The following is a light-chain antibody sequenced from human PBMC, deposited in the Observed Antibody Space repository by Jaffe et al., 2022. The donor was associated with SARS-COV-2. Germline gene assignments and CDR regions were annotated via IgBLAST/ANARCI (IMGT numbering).Light chain of an antibody. J-gene: IGKJ2*03. Sequence: EIVLTQSPATLSLSPGERATLSCRASQGVSSHLAWYQQKPGQAPRLLIYDASNRATGFPARFSGGGSGTDFTLTISSLEPEDFAVYYCQQRSTWPFSFGQGTRLEIK. CDR2: DAS. CDR1: QGVSSH. V-gene: IGKV3-11*01. CDR3: QQRSTWPFS.